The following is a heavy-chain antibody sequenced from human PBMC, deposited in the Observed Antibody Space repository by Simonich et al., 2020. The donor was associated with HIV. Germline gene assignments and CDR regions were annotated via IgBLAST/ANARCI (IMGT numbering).Heavy chain of an antibody. J-gene: IGHJ3*02. D-gene: IGHD5-12*01. Sequence: QVQLQQWGAGLLKPSETLSLTCAVYGGSSSGYYWSWIRQPPGKGLEWIGDIDDSVSPNYSPSLKSRVTISLDTSKNQFSLKLSSVTAADTAVYYCARHSGYADAFDIWGQGTMITVSS. V-gene: IGHV4-34*01. CDR1: GGSSSGYY. CDR3: ARHSGYADAFDI. CDR2: IDDSVSP.